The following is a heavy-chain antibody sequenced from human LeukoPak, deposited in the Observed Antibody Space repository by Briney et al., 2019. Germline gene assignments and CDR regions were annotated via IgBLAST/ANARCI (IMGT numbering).Heavy chain of an antibody. J-gene: IGHJ4*02. Sequence: SETLSLTCTVSGGSISSSSYYWGWIRQPPGKGLEWIVSIYYSGSTHYNPSLKSRVTISVDTSKNEFSLKLSSVTAADTAVYYCARNNTLMMYPRGGEDKGFDYWGQGTLVTVSS. CDR2: IYYSGST. V-gene: IGHV4-39*01. D-gene: IGHD2-8*01. CDR1: GGSISSSSYY. CDR3: ARNNTLMMYPRGGEDKGFDY.